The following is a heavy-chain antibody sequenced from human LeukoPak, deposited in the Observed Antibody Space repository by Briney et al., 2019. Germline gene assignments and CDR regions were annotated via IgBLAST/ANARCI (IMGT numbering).Heavy chain of an antibody. J-gene: IGHJ4*02. CDR1: GGSISSGGYY. CDR2: IYYSGST. V-gene: IGHV4-31*03. Sequence: SETLSLTCTVSGGSISSGGYYWSWIRQHPGKGLEWIGYIYYSGSTYYNPSLKSRVTISVDTSKNQFSLKLSSVTAADTAVYYCARGQVNYYYGSGSYYKDWGQGTLVTVSS. CDR3: ARGQVNYYYGSGSYYKD. D-gene: IGHD3-10*01.